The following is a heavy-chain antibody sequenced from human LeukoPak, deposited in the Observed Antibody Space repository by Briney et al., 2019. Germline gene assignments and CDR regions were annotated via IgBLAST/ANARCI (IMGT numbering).Heavy chain of an antibody. J-gene: IGHJ4*02. V-gene: IGHV3-7*01. Sequence: GGSLRLSCAASGFTFNDYWMSWVRHAPGKGLEWVANIKEDGSEKDYVDSVKGRFTISRDNAKKSLYLQMKSLRAEDTAVYYCARNYDMDDWGQGTLVTVSS. CDR3: ARNYDMDD. D-gene: IGHD3-9*01. CDR1: GFTFNDYW. CDR2: IKEDGSEK.